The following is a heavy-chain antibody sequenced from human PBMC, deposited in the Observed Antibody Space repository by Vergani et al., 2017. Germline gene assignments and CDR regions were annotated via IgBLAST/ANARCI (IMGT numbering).Heavy chain of an antibody. Sequence: EVQLLDSGGGLVQPGGSLRLSCAASGFTFSSYAMSWVRQAPGRGLEWVSAISGSDGSTYYADSVKGRFTISRDKSKNTLYLQMNSLRVEDTAVYYCAKDSRYSNGPLDYFDYWGQGTLVTVSS. D-gene: IGHD4-11*01. CDR2: ISGSDGST. V-gene: IGHV3-23*01. CDR1: GFTFSSYA. CDR3: AKDSRYSNGPLDYFDY. J-gene: IGHJ4*02.